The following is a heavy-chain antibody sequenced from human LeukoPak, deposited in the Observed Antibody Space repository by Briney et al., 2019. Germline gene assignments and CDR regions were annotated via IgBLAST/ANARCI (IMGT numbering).Heavy chain of an antibody. D-gene: IGHD1-26*01. J-gene: IGHJ4*02. V-gene: IGHV3-20*04. CDR2: INWNGGSI. CDR3: ASGGIYYGAAFEF. Sequence: PGGSLRLSCAASGFTFSNYAMSWVRQVPGKGLEWVSGINWNGGSIGYADSVKGRFTISRDNAKNSLYLQMNSLRAEDTALYYCASGGIYYGAAFEFWGQGTLVTVSS. CDR1: GFTFSNYA.